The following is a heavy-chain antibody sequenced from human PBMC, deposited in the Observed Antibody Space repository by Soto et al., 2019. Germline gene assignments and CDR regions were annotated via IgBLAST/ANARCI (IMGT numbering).Heavy chain of an antibody. CDR3: ARTMVRGVTRYYFDY. Sequence: ETLSLTCTVSGGSISSYYWSWIRQPPGKGLEWIGYIYYSGSTNYNPSLKSRVTISVDTSKNQFSLKLSSVTAADTAVYYCARTMVRGVTRYYFDYWGQGTLVTVSS. D-gene: IGHD3-10*01. CDR1: GGSISSYY. J-gene: IGHJ4*02. CDR2: IYYSGST. V-gene: IGHV4-59*01.